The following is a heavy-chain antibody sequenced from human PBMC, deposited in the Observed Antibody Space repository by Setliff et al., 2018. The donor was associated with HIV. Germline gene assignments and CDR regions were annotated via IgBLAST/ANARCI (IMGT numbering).Heavy chain of an antibody. J-gene: IGHJ4*02. V-gene: IGHV4-34*01. D-gene: IGHD3-22*01. CDR2: INHRGST. CDR3: ARDYYDSSD. Sequence: PSETLSLTCAVYGGSFSGYYWSWIRQPPGKGLEWIGEINHRGSTNYNPSLKSRVTISVDTSKNQFSLKLSSVTAADTAVYYCARDYYDSSDWGQGTLVTVSS. CDR1: GGSFSGYY.